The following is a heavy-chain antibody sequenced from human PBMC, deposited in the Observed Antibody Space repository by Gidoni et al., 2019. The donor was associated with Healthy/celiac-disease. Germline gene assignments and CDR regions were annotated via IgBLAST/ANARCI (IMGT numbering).Heavy chain of an antibody. V-gene: IGHV4-61*02. J-gene: IGHJ4*02. CDR3: ARARVLRFLEWLYYFDY. Sequence: QVQLQESGPGLVKPSQTLSLTCPVSGGSISRGSYHWSWIREPAGKGLEWIGRIYTSGSTNYNPSLKSRVTISVDTSKNQFSLKLSSVTAADAAVYYCARARVLRFLEWLYYFDYWGQGTLVTVSS. D-gene: IGHD3-3*01. CDR1: GGSISRGSYH. CDR2: IYTSGST.